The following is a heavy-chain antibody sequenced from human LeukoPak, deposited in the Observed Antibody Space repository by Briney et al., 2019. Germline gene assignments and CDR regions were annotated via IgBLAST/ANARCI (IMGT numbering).Heavy chain of an antibody. CDR1: GGSFSGYY. V-gene: IGHV4-34*01. CDR3: ARVGYSSSWYSELDAFDI. Sequence: SETLSLTCAVYGGSFSGYYWSWIRQPPGKGLEWIGEINHSGSTNYNPSLKSRVTISVDTSKNQFSLKLSSVTAADTAVYYCARVGYSSSWYSELDAFDIWGQGTMVTVSS. D-gene: IGHD6-13*01. J-gene: IGHJ3*02. CDR2: INHSGST.